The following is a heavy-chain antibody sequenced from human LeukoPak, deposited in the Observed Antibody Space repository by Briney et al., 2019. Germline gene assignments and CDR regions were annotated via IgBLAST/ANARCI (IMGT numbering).Heavy chain of an antibody. CDR1: GFTFDAYA. CDR3: TRSRLNFWCGEFDC. CDR2: ISWDGGII. J-gene: IGHJ4*02. D-gene: IGHD3-10*01. V-gene: IGHV3-9*01. Sequence: PGGSLRLSCAASGFTFDAYAIHWVRQAPGKGLEWVSGISWDGGIIGSADSVKDRFTISRDNAENSLYLQMNNLKADDTALYYCTRSRLNFWCGEFDCWGQGALVTVSS.